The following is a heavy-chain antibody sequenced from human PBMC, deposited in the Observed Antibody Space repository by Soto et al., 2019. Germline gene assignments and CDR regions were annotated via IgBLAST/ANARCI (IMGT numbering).Heavy chain of an antibody. V-gene: IGHV1-2*02. Sequence: QVQLVQSGAEVKKPGASVKVSCKASGYTFTGYYMHWVRQAPGQGLEWMGWINPTSGGTNYAQKFQGRVTMTRDTSISTAYMELSRLRSDDTAVYYCAREGPPQYGGIDPWGQGTLVTVSS. CDR2: INPTSGGT. J-gene: IGHJ5*02. CDR1: GYTFTGYY. D-gene: IGHD4-17*01. CDR3: AREGPPQYGGIDP.